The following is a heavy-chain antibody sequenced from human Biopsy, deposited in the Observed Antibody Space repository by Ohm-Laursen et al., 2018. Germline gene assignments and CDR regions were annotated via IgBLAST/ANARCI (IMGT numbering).Heavy chain of an antibody. CDR1: AYSFTSYY. V-gene: IGHV1-46*01. D-gene: IGHD6-19*01. Sequence: ASVNVSCKASAYSFTSYYMHWGRQAPGQGLEWMGMINPSGSTTSYPQIFQGRVTMTRDTSKSTVYMELSSLRSADTAVYFCARNTGWYGDLYYFDYWGQGTLVTVSS. J-gene: IGHJ4*02. CDR2: INPSGSTT. CDR3: ARNTGWYGDLYYFDY.